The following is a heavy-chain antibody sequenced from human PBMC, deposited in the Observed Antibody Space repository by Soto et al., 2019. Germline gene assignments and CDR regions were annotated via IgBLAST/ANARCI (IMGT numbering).Heavy chain of an antibody. CDR3: ARIRGYWYGLDV. Sequence: EVQLLESGGGLVQPGGSLRLSCAASGFPLSTYGMTWVRQAPGKGLEWVSAITGTGGNTYYVDSVKGRFTRSRDNSKNMLYLQVNSLRVENTAVYYCARIRGYWYGLDVWGQGTTVTVSS. J-gene: IGHJ6*02. V-gene: IGHV3-23*01. CDR2: ITGTGGNT. CDR1: GFPLSTYG.